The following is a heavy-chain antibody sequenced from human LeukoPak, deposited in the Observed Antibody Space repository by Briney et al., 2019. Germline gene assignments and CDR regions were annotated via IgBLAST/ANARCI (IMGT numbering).Heavy chain of an antibody. CDR3: ARGQSTMVRGSYYMDV. CDR1: GGSISSYY. Sequence: PSETLSLTCTVSGGSISSYYWSWIRQPPGKGLEWIWYIYYSGSTNYNPSLRSRVTISVNTSKNRFPLKLSSVPAADTAVYYCARGQSTMVRGSYYMDVWGKGTTVTISS. J-gene: IGHJ6*03. CDR2: IYYSGST. D-gene: IGHD3-10*01. V-gene: IGHV4-59*01.